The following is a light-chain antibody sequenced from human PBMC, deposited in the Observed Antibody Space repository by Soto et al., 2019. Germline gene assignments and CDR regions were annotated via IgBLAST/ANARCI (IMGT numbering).Light chain of an antibody. V-gene: IGLV2-8*01. CDR3: SSYAGSNYPYV. CDR1: SGYVGAYDY. J-gene: IGLJ1*01. CDR2: EVT. Sequence: QSALTQPPSASGSPGQSVTISCTGTSGYVGAYDYVSWYQQHPGKAPKLLIYEVTKRPLGVPDRFSGSKSGNAASLTVSGLQAEDEADYYCSSYAGSNYPYVFGTGTKLTVL.